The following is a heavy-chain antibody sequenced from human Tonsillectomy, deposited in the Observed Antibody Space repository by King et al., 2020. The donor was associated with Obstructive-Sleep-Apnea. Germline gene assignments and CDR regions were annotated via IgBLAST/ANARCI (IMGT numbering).Heavy chain of an antibody. CDR2: IYYSGST. J-gene: IGHJ4*02. D-gene: IGHD4-17*01. V-gene: IGHV4-59*08. CDR3: ASHPIDYGDLGLDY. Sequence: VQLQESGPGLVKPSETLSLTCTVSGGSISSYYWSWIRQPPGKGLEWIGYIYYSGSTNYNPSLKSRVTISVDTSKNQFSLKLSSVTAADTAVYYCASHPIDYGDLGLDYWGQGTLVTVSS. CDR1: GGSISSYY.